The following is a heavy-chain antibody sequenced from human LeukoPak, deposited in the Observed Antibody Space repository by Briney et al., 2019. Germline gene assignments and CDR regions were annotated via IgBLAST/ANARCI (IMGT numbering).Heavy chain of an antibody. CDR3: ARRGATSDAFDI. CDR2: IYTSGST. CDR1: GGSISSYC. V-gene: IGHV4-4*09. J-gene: IGHJ3*02. D-gene: IGHD1-26*01. Sequence: SETLSLTCTVSGGSISSYCWSWIRQPPGKGLEWIGYIYTSGSTNYNPSLKSRVTISVDTSKNQFSLKLSSVTAADTAVYYCARRGATSDAFDIWGQGTMVTVSS.